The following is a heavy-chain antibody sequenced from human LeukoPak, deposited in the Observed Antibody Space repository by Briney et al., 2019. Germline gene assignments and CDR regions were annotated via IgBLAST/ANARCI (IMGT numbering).Heavy chain of an antibody. V-gene: IGHV4-59*08. Sequence: PSETLSLTCTVSGGSISSYYWTWIRQPPGKGLEWIGYISYSGSTNYNPSLKSRVIISVDTSKSQFSLKLSSVTAADTAVYYCARHYYGPGSAIDYWGQGTLVTASS. D-gene: IGHD3-10*01. CDR2: ISYSGST. CDR3: ARHYYGPGSAIDY. J-gene: IGHJ4*02. CDR1: GGSISSYY.